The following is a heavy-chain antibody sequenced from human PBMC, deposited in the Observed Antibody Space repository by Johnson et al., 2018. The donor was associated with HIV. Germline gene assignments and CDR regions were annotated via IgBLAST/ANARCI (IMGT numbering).Heavy chain of an antibody. Sequence: QVQLVESGGGVVQPGRSLRLSCAASGFTFSGYGMHWVRQAPGKGLEWVAFISHDERIEYYADSVKGRFTISRDNAKNSLYLQMNSLRAEDTALYYCARDQYSTSDDDAFDIWGQGTMVTVSS. CDR1: GFTFSGYG. J-gene: IGHJ3*02. CDR2: ISHDERIE. D-gene: IGHD6-6*01. CDR3: ARDQYSTSDDDAFDI. V-gene: IGHV3-30*03.